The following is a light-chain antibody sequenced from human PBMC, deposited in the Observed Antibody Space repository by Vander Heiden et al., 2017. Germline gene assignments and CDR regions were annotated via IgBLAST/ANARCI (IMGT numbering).Light chain of an antibody. V-gene: IGKV3-11*01. Sequence: EIVLTQSPATLSLSPGERATLSCRASQSISADLAWYQQKPGQAPRLLIYDASNRATGIPARFSGSGSGTDFTLTISNLEPEDLAVYYCQQRNSWPRTFGQGTKVEI. CDR3: QQRNSWPRT. CDR2: DAS. J-gene: IGKJ2*01. CDR1: QSISAD.